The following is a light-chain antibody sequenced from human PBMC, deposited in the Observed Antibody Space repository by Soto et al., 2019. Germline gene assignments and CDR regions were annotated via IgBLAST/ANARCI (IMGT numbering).Light chain of an antibody. Sequence: QSVLAQPASVSGSPGQSITISCTGTSSDVGGYNYVSWYQQHPGKAPKLMIYEVSNRTSGVSNRVSGSNSCNTASLTISGLQAEDEADYYCSSYTSSITPYVFGTGTKVTVL. V-gene: IGLV2-14*01. J-gene: IGLJ1*01. CDR3: SSYTSSITPYV. CDR2: EVS. CDR1: SSDVGGYNY.